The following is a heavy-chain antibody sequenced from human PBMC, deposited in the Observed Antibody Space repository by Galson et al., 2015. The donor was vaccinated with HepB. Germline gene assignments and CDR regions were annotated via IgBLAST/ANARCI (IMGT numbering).Heavy chain of an antibody. V-gene: IGHV3-74*01. CDR2: INSDGSST. J-gene: IGHJ4*02. CDR1: GFTFSSHW. CDR3: ARDSLPSGFGYYDFWSGYYKED. D-gene: IGHD3-3*01. Sequence: SLRLSCAASGFTFSSHWMHWVRQAPGKGLVWVSRINSDGSSTSYADSVKGRFTISRDNAKNTLYLQMNSLRDEDTAVYYCARDSLPSGFGYYDFWSGYYKEDWGQGTLVTVSS.